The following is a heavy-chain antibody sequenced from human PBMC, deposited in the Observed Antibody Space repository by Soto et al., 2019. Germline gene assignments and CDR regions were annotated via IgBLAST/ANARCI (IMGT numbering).Heavy chain of an antibody. CDR2: IIPILGIA. J-gene: IGHJ3*02. Sequence: PWPSVKVSCKASGGTFSSYTISWVRQAPGQGLEWMGRIIPILGIANYAQKFQGRVTITADKSTSTAYMELSSLRSEDTAVYYCASPRWPVITMIVVGSDAFDIWGQGTMVTVSS. CDR1: GGTFSSYT. V-gene: IGHV1-69*02. D-gene: IGHD3-22*01. CDR3: ASPRWPVITMIVVGSDAFDI.